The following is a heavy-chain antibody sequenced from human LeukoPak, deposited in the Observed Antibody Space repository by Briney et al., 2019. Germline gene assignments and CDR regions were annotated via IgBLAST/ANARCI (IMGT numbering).Heavy chain of an antibody. V-gene: IGHV3-23*01. Sequence: GGSLTLSRAASGFTFRIHSMSWVRQPPGKGLEWVSTIGSGDDLHYEDSVKGRFTVSRDDPQNTLYLQMNSLRAEDAAIYYCAKDATPGNSVYDHFDYWGQGTLVTVSS. CDR1: GFTFRIHS. D-gene: IGHD5/OR15-5a*01. CDR3: AKDATPGNSVYDHFDY. J-gene: IGHJ4*02. CDR2: IGSGDDL.